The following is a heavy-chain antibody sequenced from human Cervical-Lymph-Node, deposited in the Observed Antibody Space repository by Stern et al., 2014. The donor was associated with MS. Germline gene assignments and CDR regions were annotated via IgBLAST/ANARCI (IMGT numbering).Heavy chain of an antibody. D-gene: IGHD3-22*01. J-gene: IGHJ5*02. CDR2: IYYTGST. CDR3: ARGSQKYYDTSGHYP. V-gene: IGHV4-59*01. Sequence: QLQLQESGPGLVKPSETLSLTCTVSGGSISSYYWSWIRQPPGKEPDWIGNIYYTGSTNYNPSLKSRVTMSVDTSNNQFSLKLSSVTAADTAVYYCARGSQKYYDTSGHYPWGQGTLVTVSS. CDR1: GGSISSYY.